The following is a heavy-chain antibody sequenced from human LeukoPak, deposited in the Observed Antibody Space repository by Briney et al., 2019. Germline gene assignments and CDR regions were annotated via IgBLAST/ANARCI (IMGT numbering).Heavy chain of an antibody. J-gene: IGHJ4*02. V-gene: IGHV4-31*03. CDR1: GGAIRSGGYY. Sequence: PSETLSLTCTVSGGAIRSGGYYWSWIRQHPGKGLEWIGYIYYSGSTYYNPSLKSRVTISVDTSKNQFSLKLSSVTAADTAVYYCARAYCGGDCYAESPLIDYWGQGTLVTVSS. D-gene: IGHD2-21*02. CDR2: IYYSGST. CDR3: ARAYCGGDCYAESPLIDY.